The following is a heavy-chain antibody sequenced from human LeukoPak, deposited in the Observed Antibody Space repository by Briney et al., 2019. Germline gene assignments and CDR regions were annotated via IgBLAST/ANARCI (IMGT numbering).Heavy chain of an antibody. CDR1: GYTFTTYG. CDR3: AREYYDNNRRDYFDY. V-gene: IGHV1-18*01. J-gene: IGHJ4*02. CDR2: ISAYNGNT. Sequence: ASVKVSCKASGYTFTTYGVSWVRQAPGQGLEWMGWISAYNGNTNYARKLQGRVTMTTDTSTSTAYMELRSLRSDDTAVYYCAREYYDNNRRDYFDYWGQGTLVTVSS. D-gene: IGHD3-22*01.